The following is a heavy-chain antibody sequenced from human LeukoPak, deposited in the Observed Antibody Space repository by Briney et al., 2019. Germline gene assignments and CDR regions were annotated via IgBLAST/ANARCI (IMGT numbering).Heavy chain of an antibody. D-gene: IGHD3-22*01. J-gene: IGHJ4*02. V-gene: IGHV3-23*01. Sequence: GGSLRLSCAASGFTISTNYMTWVRQAPGKGLEWVSVISSSGGSTYYADSVKGRFTISRDNSKNTLYLQMNSLRAEDTAVYYCAKDESSGYYYFDYWGQGTLVTVSS. CDR2: ISSSGGST. CDR1: GFTISTNY. CDR3: AKDESSGYYYFDY.